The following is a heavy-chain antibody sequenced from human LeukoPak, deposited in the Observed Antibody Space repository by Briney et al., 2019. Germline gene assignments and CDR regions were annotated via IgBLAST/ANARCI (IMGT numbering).Heavy chain of an antibody. CDR1: GFTFSSYS. Sequence: GGSLRLSCAASGFTFSSYSMNWVRQAPGKGLEWVSYISSSSSTIYYADSVKGRFTISRDNAKNSLYLQMNSLRAEDTAVYYCARDLHYGDPRGDHDYWGQGTLVTVSS. J-gene: IGHJ4*02. CDR2: ISSSSSTI. D-gene: IGHD4-17*01. V-gene: IGHV3-48*01. CDR3: ARDLHYGDPRGDHDY.